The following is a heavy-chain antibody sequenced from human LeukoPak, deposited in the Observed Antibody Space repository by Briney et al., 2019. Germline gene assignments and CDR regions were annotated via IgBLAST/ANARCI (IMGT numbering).Heavy chain of an antibody. D-gene: IGHD3-22*01. V-gene: IGHV3-7*01. J-gene: IGHJ4*02. CDR1: GICFSSYW. CDR2: IKYDGTHK. Sequence: GGSLRLSCVASGICFSSYWMAWVRQAPGKGLEWVANIKYDGTHKFYADSVKGRFTISRDNAKNSLFLEMNSLRADDKAVYFCASSHDSSGNDWGQGTLVTVSS. CDR3: ASSHDSSGND.